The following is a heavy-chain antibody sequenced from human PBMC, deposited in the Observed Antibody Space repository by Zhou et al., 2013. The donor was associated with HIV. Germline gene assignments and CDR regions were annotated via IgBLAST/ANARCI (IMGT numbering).Heavy chain of an antibody. CDR3: ARDEGLEVTAIDF. V-gene: IGHV1-2*02. D-gene: IGHD2-21*02. J-gene: IGHJ4*02. Sequence: QVQLVQSGAEVKKPGSSVKVSCKASGGTFSRYAISWVRQAPGQGLEWMGWINPNSGGTNYAQKFQGRVIMTRDTSISTAYMEVTRLRSDDTAVYYCARDEGLEVTAIDFWGQGTLVTVSP. CDR2: INPNSGGT. CDR1: GGTFSRYA.